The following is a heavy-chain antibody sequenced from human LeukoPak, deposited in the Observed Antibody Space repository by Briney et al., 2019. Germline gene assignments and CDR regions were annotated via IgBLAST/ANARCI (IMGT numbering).Heavy chain of an antibody. D-gene: IGHD6-19*01. CDR2: ISAYKGNT. Sequence: ASVKVSCKASGYTFSTYGISWVRQAPGQGLEWMGWISAYKGNTYYAQKLQGRVTMTTDTSTSTAYMELRSLRSDDTAVYYCARSRYSNSIAVAGQIDYWGQGTLVTVSS. CDR3: ARSRYSNSIAVAGQIDY. J-gene: IGHJ4*02. CDR1: GYTFSTYG. V-gene: IGHV1-18*01.